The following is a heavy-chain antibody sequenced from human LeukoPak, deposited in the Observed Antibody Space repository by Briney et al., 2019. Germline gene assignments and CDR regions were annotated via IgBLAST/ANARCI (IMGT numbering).Heavy chain of an antibody. J-gene: IGHJ5*02. D-gene: IGHD3-10*01. CDR2: IKSKTYGGTT. CDR3: AKGGYGSGRTNWFDP. Sequence: GGSLRLSCAASGFTFSNVWMNWVRQAPGKGLEWVGRIKSKTYGGTTDYAAPVKGRFTISRDDSKNTLYLQMNSLRAEDTAVYYCAKGGYGSGRTNWFDPWGQGTLVTVSS. V-gene: IGHV3-15*01. CDR1: GFTFSNVW.